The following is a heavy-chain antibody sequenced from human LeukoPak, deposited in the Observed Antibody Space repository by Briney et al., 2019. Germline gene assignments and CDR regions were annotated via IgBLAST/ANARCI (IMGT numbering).Heavy chain of an antibody. D-gene: IGHD1-26*01. Sequence: GGSLRLSCAASGFTFSSYSMNWVRQAPGKGLEWVSGISWNSGSIGYADSVKGRFTISRDNAKNSLYLQMNSLRAEDTALYYCVKDTSGDRSYFDYWGQGTLVTVPS. J-gene: IGHJ4*02. CDR2: ISWNSGSI. CDR1: GFTFSSYS. V-gene: IGHV3-9*01. CDR3: VKDTSGDRSYFDY.